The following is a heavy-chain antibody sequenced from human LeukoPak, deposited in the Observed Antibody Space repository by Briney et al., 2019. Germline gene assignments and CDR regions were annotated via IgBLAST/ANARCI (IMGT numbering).Heavy chain of an antibody. Sequence: SETLSLTCAVYGGSFSGYYWSWIRQPPGKGLEWIGEINHSGSTNYNPSLKSRVTISVDTSKNQFSLKLSSVTAADTAVYYCARRETWQWLISYFDYWGQGTLVTVSS. J-gene: IGHJ4*02. CDR3: ARRETWQWLISYFDY. D-gene: IGHD6-19*01. CDR2: INHSGST. V-gene: IGHV4-34*01. CDR1: GGSFSGYY.